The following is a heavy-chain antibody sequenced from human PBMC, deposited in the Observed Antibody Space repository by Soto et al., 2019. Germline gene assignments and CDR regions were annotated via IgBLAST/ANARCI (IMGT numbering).Heavy chain of an antibody. CDR2: IYYSGST. D-gene: IGHD7-27*01. Sequence: QVQLQESGPGLVKPSETLSLTCTVSNDSISTYYWTWIRQPPGKGLEWIGFIYYSGSTNYNPSLQSRVTISVDTSKNQFSLKMNSVTAADTAVYYCARPGRDWGALHYWGQGTLGTVSS. V-gene: IGHV4-59*08. CDR1: NDSISTYY. CDR3: ARPGRDWGALHY. J-gene: IGHJ4*02.